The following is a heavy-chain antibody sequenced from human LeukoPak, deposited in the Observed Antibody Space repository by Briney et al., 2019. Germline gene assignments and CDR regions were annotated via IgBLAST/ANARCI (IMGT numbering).Heavy chain of an antibody. CDR3: ARGIKGDTNFDY. CDR1: GGSISSGGYY. Sequence: PSETLSLTCTVSGGSISSGGYYWSWIRQPPGKGLEWIGYIYHSGSTYYNPSLKSRVTISVDRSKNQFSLKLSSVTAADTAVYYCARGIKGDTNFDYWGQGTLVTVSS. D-gene: IGHD3-16*01. CDR2: IYHSGST. V-gene: IGHV4-30-2*02. J-gene: IGHJ4*02.